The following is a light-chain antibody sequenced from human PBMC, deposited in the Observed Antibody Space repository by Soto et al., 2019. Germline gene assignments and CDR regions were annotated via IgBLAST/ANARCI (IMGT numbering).Light chain of an antibody. CDR3: QQSGSSPWP. Sequence: EIVLTQSPGTLSLSLGERATLSCRASQSITNNYLAWYQQKPGQAPRLLIYLASNRAAGIPDRFSGSGSGADFTLTINSLEPEDFAVYHCQQSGSSPWPFGQWTKVDIK. V-gene: IGKV3-20*01. CDR1: QSITNNY. J-gene: IGKJ1*01. CDR2: LAS.